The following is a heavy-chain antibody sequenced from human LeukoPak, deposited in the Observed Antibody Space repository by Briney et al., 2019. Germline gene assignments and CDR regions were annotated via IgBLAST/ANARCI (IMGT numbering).Heavy chain of an antibody. CDR2: AYWNDDQ. CDR1: GFSLSTSGVG. V-gene: IGHV2-5*01. CDR3: AHNGLYH. D-gene: IGHD2-2*03. J-gene: IGHJ5*02. Sequence: SGPTLVNPTQTLTLTCTFSGFSLSTSGVGGAWMRQSPGQAPEWLAVAYWNDDQRYSPSLKSRLTITKDTSKNQVVLTMTNMDPADTATYHCAHNGLYHWGQGTLVTVSS.